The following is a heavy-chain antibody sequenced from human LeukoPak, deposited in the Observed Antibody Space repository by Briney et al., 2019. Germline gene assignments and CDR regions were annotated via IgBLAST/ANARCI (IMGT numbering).Heavy chain of an antibody. CDR1: GFTFSSYW. Sequence: NPGGSLRLSCAASGFTFSSYWMHWVRQAPGKGLEWVSSISSSSSYIYYADSVKGRFTISRDNAKNSLYLQMNSLRAEDTAVYYCARFTRWSTKSFDYWGQGTLVTVSS. CDR3: ARFTRWSTKSFDY. J-gene: IGHJ4*02. CDR2: ISSSSSYI. D-gene: IGHD1-1*01. V-gene: IGHV3-21*01.